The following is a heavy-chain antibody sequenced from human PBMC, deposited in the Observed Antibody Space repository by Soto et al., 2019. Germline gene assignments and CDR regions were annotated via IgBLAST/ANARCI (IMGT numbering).Heavy chain of an antibody. CDR2: IYSGGST. CDR3: ARDRIPTGMDV. J-gene: IGHJ6*02. CDR1: GFTVSSNY. V-gene: IGHV3-66*01. Sequence: EVQLVESGGGLVQPGGSLRLSCAASGFTVSSNYMSWVRQAPGKGLEWVSVIYSGGSTYYADSVKGRFTISRDDSKNTLYLQMNSLRAEDTAVYYCARDRIPTGMDVWGQGTTVTVSS.